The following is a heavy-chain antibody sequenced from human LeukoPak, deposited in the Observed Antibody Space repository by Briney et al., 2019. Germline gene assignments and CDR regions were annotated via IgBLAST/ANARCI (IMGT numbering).Heavy chain of an antibody. D-gene: IGHD2-15*01. CDR2: IIPIFGTA. J-gene: IGHJ5*01. V-gene: IGHV1-69*05. CDR3: ARGGVAATRLATLNWFDT. CDR1: GGTFSSYA. Sequence: ASVKVSCKASGGTFSSYAISRVRQAPGQGFEWMGWIIPIFGTANYAQKFQGRVTITKDEYTSTAYMERSSLRSEDTAVYYCARGGVAATRLATLNWFDTWGQGTLVTVSS.